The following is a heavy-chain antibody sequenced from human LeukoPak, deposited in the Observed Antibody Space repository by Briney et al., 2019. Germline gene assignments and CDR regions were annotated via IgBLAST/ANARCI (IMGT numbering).Heavy chain of an antibody. D-gene: IGHD2-2*02. Sequence: GASVKVSCKASGGTFSSYAISWVRQAPGQGLEWMGGIIPIFGTANYAQKFQGRVTITADESTSTAYMELSSLRSEDTAVYYCARDQYCSSTSCYTDAFDIWGQGTMVTVSS. J-gene: IGHJ3*02. CDR2: IIPIFGTA. CDR1: GGTFSSYA. V-gene: IGHV1-69*13. CDR3: ARDQYCSSTSCYTDAFDI.